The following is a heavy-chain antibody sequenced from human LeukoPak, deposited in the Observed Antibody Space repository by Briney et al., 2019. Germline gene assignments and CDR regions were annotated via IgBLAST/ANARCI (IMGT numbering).Heavy chain of an antibody. D-gene: IGHD3-22*01. V-gene: IGHV3-30-3*01. Sequence: PGGSLRLSCAASGFTFSSYAMHWVRQAPGKGLEWVAVISYDGGNKYYADSVKGRFTISRDNSKNTLYLQMNSLRAEDTAVYYCAGGMIRGDYWGQGTLVTVSS. CDR3: AGGMIRGDY. CDR2: ISYDGGNK. CDR1: GFTFSSYA. J-gene: IGHJ4*02.